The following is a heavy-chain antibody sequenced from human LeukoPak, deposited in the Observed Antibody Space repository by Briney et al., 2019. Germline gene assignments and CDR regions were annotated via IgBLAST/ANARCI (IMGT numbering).Heavy chain of an antibody. V-gene: IGHV4-59*01. CDR1: GGSISSYY. J-gene: IGHJ4*02. CDR3: ARVGFGNTPHPIDY. CDR2: IYLFGST. D-gene: IGHD4-23*01. Sequence: SETLSLTCTVSGGSISSYYWSWIRQPPGKGLEWIGYIYLFGSTSYNPPLKSRVTISVDTSKNQFSLKLRSVTAADTAVYYCARVGFGNTPHPIDYWGQGTLAPVSS.